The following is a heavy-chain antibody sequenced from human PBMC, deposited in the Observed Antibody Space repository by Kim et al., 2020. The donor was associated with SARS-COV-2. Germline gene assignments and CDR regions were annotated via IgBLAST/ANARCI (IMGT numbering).Heavy chain of an antibody. CDR2: VTTSGDT. CDR3: VRDQNYNWNYDSFDY. CDR1: GGSINNHY. V-gene: IGHV4-4*07. D-gene: IGHD1-7*01. J-gene: IGHJ4*02. Sequence: SETLSLTCTVSGGSINNHYWSWVRQPAGKGLEWIGRVTTSGDTNFNPSLRSRVTMSVDTSKNQFSLNLISVTAADAAVYYCVRDQNYNWNYDSFDYWGQGTLVTVSS.